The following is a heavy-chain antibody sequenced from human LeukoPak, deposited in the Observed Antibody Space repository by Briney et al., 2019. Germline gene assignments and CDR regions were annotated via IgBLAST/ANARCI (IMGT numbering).Heavy chain of an antibody. J-gene: IGHJ4*02. D-gene: IGHD3-3*01. V-gene: IGHV3-23*01. CDR2: ISGSGGST. Sequence: GGTLRLSCAASGFTFSSYAMSWVRQAPGKGLEWVSAISGSGGSTYYADSMKGRFTISRDNDKNSVYLQMDSLRAEDTAVYYCARSFDFWSGYYSDYWGQGTLVTVSS. CDR3: ARSFDFWSGYYSDY. CDR1: GFTFSSYA.